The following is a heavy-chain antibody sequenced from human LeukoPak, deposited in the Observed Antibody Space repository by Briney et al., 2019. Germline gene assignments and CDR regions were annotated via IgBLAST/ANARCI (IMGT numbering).Heavy chain of an antibody. CDR3: ARTNERELDY. J-gene: IGHJ4*02. CDR1: GFTFSSYH. Sequence: GGSLRLSRAASGFTFSSYHMNWVRQAPGKGLEWVSYISIFSSTIYYADSVKGRFTISRDDANSLVYLQMNSLRAEDTAVYYCARTNERELDYWGQGTLVTVSS. V-gene: IGHV3-48*01. CDR2: ISIFSSTI. D-gene: IGHD1-26*01.